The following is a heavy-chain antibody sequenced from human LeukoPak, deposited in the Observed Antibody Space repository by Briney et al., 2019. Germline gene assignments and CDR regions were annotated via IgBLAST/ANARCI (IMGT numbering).Heavy chain of an antibody. CDR3: ARGDTAEYYYDSSGYYYFDY. J-gene: IGHJ4*02. V-gene: IGHV4-59*01. CDR1: GGSISIYY. D-gene: IGHD3-22*01. CDR2: IYYSGST. Sequence: SETLSLTCTVSGGSISIYYWSWIRQPPGKGLEWIGYIYYSGSTNYNPSLKSRVTISVDTSKNQFSLKLSSVTAADTAVYYCARGDTAEYYYDSSGYYYFDYWGQGTLVTVSS.